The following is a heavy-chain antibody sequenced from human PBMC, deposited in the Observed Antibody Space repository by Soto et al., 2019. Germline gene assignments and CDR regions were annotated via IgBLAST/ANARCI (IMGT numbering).Heavy chain of an antibody. CDR3: ALKIAATTFDY. Sequence: GGSLRLSCAASGSTFSSYAMSWVRQAPGKGLEWVSAISGSGGSTYYADSVKGRLTISRDNSKNTLYLQMNSLRAEDTAVYYCALKIAATTFDYWGQGTLVTVSS. D-gene: IGHD2-15*01. CDR2: ISGSGGST. CDR1: GSTFSSYA. V-gene: IGHV3-23*01. J-gene: IGHJ4*02.